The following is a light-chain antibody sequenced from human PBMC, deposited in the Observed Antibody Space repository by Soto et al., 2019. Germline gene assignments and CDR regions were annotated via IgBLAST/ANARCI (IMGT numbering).Light chain of an antibody. CDR2: GAS. Sequence: EIVLTQSPGTLSLSPGERATLSCRASQSVSSSYLAWYQQKPGQAPRLLIYGASSRATGIPDRFSGSGSGTDFTLTISRLEPEDFAVYSCQQYPTFGQGTKVEIK. CDR1: QSVSSSY. J-gene: IGKJ1*01. V-gene: IGKV3-20*01. CDR3: QQYPT.